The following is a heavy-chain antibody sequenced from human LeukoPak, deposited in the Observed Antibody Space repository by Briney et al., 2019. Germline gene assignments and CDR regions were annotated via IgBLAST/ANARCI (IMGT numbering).Heavy chain of an antibody. CDR3: ARMGGQWLVRSYYYGMDV. J-gene: IGHJ6*02. D-gene: IGHD6-19*01. V-gene: IGHV3-48*04. CDR2: ISSSSSTI. CDR1: GFTFSSYS. Sequence: GGSLRLSCAASGFTFSSYSMNWVRQAPGKGLEWVSYISSSSSTIYYADSVKGRFTISRDNAKNSLYLQMNSLRAEDTAVYYCARMGGQWLVRSYYYGMDVWGQGTTVTVSS.